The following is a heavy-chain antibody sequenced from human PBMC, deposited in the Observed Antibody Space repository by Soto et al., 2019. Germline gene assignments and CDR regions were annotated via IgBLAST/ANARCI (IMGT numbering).Heavy chain of an antibody. Sequence: GGSLRLSCAASGFTFSSYAMSWVRQAPGKGLEWVSAISGSGGSAYYTDSVKGRFTISRDNSKNTLYLQMNSLRAEDTAVYYCAKGQYGDYEDIWGQGTMVTVSS. J-gene: IGHJ3*02. D-gene: IGHD4-17*01. CDR2: ISGSGGSA. CDR1: GFTFSSYA. CDR3: AKGQYGDYEDI. V-gene: IGHV3-23*01.